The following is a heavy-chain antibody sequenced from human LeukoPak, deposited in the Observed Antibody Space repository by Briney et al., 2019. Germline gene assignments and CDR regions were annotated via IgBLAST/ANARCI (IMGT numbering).Heavy chain of an antibody. Sequence: SETLSLPCTVSGDSISSYYWSWIRQPAGKALEWIGRIYTGGSTNYNPSLKSRVTISVDKSKNQFSLKLNSLTAADPAIYYCARAQIAVNFYYFDYWGQGTLVTVSS. D-gene: IGHD6-19*01. V-gene: IGHV4-4*07. CDR3: ARAQIAVNFYYFDY. CDR1: GDSISSYY. J-gene: IGHJ4*02. CDR2: IYTGGST.